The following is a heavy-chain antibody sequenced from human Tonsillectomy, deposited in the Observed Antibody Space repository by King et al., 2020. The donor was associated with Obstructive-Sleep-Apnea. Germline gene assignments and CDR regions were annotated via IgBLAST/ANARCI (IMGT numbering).Heavy chain of an antibody. D-gene: IGHD3-22*01. Sequence: VQLQQSGPGLVKPSQTLSLTCAISGDSVTSKRVAWYWIRHSTSRGLEWRGRICYSAHWYSVYALSLKSRITINTDTFRNQFSLQLNSVTPEDTAVYSCARVLYDTRWSTFDIWGQGTMVTVSS. CDR3: ARVLYDTRWSTFDI. J-gene: IGHJ3*02. CDR2: ICYSAHWYS. CDR1: GDSVTSKRVA. V-gene: IGHV6-1*01.